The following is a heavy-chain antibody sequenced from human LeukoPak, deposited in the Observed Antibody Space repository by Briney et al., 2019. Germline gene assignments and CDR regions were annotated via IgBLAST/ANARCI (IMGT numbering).Heavy chain of an antibody. V-gene: IGHV3-23*01. CDR2: ISGSGGST. D-gene: IGHD1-7*01. Sequence: GGSLRLTCAASGFTFSSYAISWVRQAPGKGLEWVSAISGSGGSTYYADSVKGRFTISRDNSKNTLYLQMNSLRAEGTAVYYCAKGTRELRSYYFDYWGQGTLVTVSS. CDR3: AKGTRELRSYYFDY. CDR1: GFTFSSYA. J-gene: IGHJ4*02.